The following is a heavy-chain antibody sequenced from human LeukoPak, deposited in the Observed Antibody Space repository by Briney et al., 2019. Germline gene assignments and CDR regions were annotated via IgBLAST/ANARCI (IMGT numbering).Heavy chain of an antibody. D-gene: IGHD2-15*01. V-gene: IGHV4-59*01. CDR3: ARSPGGGFDI. Sequence: SETLSLTCTVSGGSITNFYGGWIRQSPGKGLELIGYIYYSGTTNYSPSLKSRVSISVDTSKKQFSLKLSSVTAADTAVYYCARSPGGGFDIWGQGTMGTVSS. J-gene: IGHJ3*02. CDR1: GGSITNFY. CDR2: IYYSGTT.